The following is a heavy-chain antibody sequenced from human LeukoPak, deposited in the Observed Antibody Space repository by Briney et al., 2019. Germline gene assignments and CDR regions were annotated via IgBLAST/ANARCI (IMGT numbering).Heavy chain of an antibody. CDR1: GFTFSTYA. CDR3: AKQAVVTAGQNYFDN. Sequence: GGSLRLPCAASGFTFSTYAMSWVRQAPGKGLEWVSAISGTGGSTFYADSVKGRFTISRDNSKNTIYLQMNSLRAEDSAVYFCAKQAVVTAGQNYFDNWGQGTLVPVSS. J-gene: IGHJ4*02. D-gene: IGHD6-13*01. V-gene: IGHV3-23*01. CDR2: ISGTGGST.